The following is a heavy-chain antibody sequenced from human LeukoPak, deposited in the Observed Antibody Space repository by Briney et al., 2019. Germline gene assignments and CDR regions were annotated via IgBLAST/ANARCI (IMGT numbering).Heavy chain of an antibody. Sequence: SETLSLTCAASGYSISSCYYWGWRRQPPGKGLGWIGSIYHSGSTYYNPSLKSRVTISVDTSKNQVSLKLSTLTAADTAVYYCASVDTANNVVFDYRGQGTLVTVST. CDR1: GYSISSCYY. D-gene: IGHD5-18*01. CDR3: ASVDTANNVVFDY. V-gene: IGHV4-38-2*01. CDR2: IYHSGST. J-gene: IGHJ4*02.